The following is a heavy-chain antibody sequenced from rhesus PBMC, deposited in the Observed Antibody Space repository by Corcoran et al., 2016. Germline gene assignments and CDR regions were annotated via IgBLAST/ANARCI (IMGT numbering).Heavy chain of an antibody. V-gene: IGHV1-111*02. J-gene: IGHJ2*01. CDR3: ARQWGIVVIIGYFDL. CDR2: VDPEDGEA. CDR1: GYTFTDYY. Sequence: EVQLVQSGAEVKKPGASVKISCKASGYTFTDYYLHWVRQALGKVLEWMELVDPEDGEAIHAQKFQDRVTITADTSTDTAYMELSSLRSEDTAVYYCARQWGIVVIIGYFDLWGPGTPITISS. D-gene: IGHD3-28*01.